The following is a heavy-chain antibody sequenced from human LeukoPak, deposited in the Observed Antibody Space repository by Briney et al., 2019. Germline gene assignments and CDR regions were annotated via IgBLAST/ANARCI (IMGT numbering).Heavy chain of an antibody. Sequence: ASVKVSCKASGYTCTSYYMHWVRQAPGQGLEWMGIINPSGGSTRYAQKFQGRVTMTRDTSTSTVYMELSSLRSEDTAVYYCSRVPYTGYSSGWYGYYFDYWGQGTLVTVSS. V-gene: IGHV1-46*01. J-gene: IGHJ4*02. D-gene: IGHD6-19*01. CDR3: SRVPYTGYSSGWYGYYFDY. CDR2: INPSGGST. CDR1: GYTCTSYY.